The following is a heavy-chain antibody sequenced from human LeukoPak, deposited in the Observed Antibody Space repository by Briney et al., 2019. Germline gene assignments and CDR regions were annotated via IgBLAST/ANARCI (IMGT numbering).Heavy chain of an antibody. CDR1: GYTFTTYY. Sequence: ASVKVSCKASGYTFTTYYMHWVRQAPGQGLEWMGLINPSGGSTRYAQKFQDRVTMTRDTSTSTVYMELSSLRSEDTAVYYCARSRYDIYDAFDIWGQGTMVTVSS. D-gene: IGHD3-9*01. V-gene: IGHV1-46*01. CDR2: INPSGGST. CDR3: ARSRYDIYDAFDI. J-gene: IGHJ3*02.